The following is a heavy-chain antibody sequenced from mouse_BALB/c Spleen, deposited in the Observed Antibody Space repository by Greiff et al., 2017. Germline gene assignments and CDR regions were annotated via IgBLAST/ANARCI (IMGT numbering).Heavy chain of an antibody. Sequence: QVQLQQSGPGLVAPSQSLSITCTVSGFSLTSYGVHWVRQPPGKGLEWLGVIWAGGSTNYNSALMSRLSISKDNSKSQVFLKMNSLQTDDTAMYYCARDGGFITTGYYAMDYWGQGTSVTVSS. CDR2: IWAGGST. D-gene: IGHD1-1*01. J-gene: IGHJ4*01. CDR1: GFSLTSYG. V-gene: IGHV2-9*02. CDR3: ARDGGFITTGYYAMDY.